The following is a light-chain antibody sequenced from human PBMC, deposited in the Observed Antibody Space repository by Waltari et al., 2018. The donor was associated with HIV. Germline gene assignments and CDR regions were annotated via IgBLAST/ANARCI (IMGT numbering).Light chain of an antibody. CDR1: SSTIGASND. J-gene: IGLJ2*01. V-gene: IGLV1-40*01. CDR2: RNT. Sequence: QSVLTQPPSVSGAPGQRVTITCTGSSSTIGASNDVHWYQQLPGTAPKPPINRNTNRPSGVPYRFSGSKSGTSASLAITGLRAEDEADYCCQSFDNGLSGVFGGGTKLTVL. CDR3: QSFDNGLSGV.